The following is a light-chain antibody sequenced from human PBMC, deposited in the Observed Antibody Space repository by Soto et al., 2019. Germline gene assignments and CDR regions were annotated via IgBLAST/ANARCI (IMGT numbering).Light chain of an antibody. Sequence: EIVMTQSPGTLSLSPGEGATLSCRASRSINSNYLAWYQQKPGQAPRLLIYGASRRATDVPDRFSGSGSGTDFALTISRLEPEDVAVYYCQQYISSPLTFGGGTKVEI. CDR3: QQYISSPLT. V-gene: IGKV3-20*01. CDR1: RSINSNY. J-gene: IGKJ4*02. CDR2: GAS.